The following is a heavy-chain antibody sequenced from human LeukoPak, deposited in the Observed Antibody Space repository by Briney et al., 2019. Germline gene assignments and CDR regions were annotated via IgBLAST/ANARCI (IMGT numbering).Heavy chain of an antibody. CDR3: ARSGLLWFGELLLDDRGAFDI. CDR2: IYYSGST. D-gene: IGHD3-10*01. Sequence: PSETLSLTCTVSGGSISSYYWSWIRQPPGKGLERIGYIYYSGSTNYNPSLKSRVTISVDTSKNQFSLKLSSVTAADTAVYYCARSGLLWFGELLLDDRGAFDIWGQGTMVTVSS. CDR1: GGSISSYY. V-gene: IGHV4-59*01. J-gene: IGHJ3*02.